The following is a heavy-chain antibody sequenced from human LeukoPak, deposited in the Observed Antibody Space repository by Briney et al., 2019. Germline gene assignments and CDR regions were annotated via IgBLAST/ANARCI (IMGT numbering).Heavy chain of an antibody. CDR1: GFTFRSYD. D-gene: IGHD6-19*01. CDR2: VGISGDT. J-gene: IGHJ4*02. CDR3: VRGGIQVAGIDEIDY. Sequence: GGSLRLSCAASGFTFRSYDMHWVRQVPGKGLEWVSAVGISGDTYYAGSVKGRFTISRETAKNSLYLQMNSLTAGDTAVYYCVRGGIQVAGIDEIDYWGQGTLVTVSS. V-gene: IGHV3-13*01.